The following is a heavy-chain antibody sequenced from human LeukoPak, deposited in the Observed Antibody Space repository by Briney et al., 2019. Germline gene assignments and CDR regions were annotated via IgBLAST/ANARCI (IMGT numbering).Heavy chain of an antibody. Sequence: HPGGSLRLSCAASGFAFKNYAMNWVRQAPGKGLQWVSVISSRGDDTYYADALKGRFTVSRDNSKNTVYLQMNSLRAEDTAVYYCAKGLNWGSTFEAFDIWGQGTVVTVSS. CDR1: GFAFKNYA. D-gene: IGHD7-27*01. V-gene: IGHV3-23*01. CDR3: AKGLNWGSTFEAFDI. J-gene: IGHJ3*02. CDR2: ISSRGDDT.